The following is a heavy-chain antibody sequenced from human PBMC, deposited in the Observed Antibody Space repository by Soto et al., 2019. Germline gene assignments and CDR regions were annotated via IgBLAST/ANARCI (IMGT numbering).Heavy chain of an antibody. CDR1: GYTFTSYG. CDR3: ARVTMVRGPALADDY. V-gene: IGHV1-18*01. Sequence: ASVKVSCKASGYTFTSYGISWVRQAPGQGLEWMGWISAYNGNTNYAQKLQGRVTMTTDTSTSTAYMELRSLRSDDTAVYYCARVTMVRGPALADDYWGQGTLVTVSS. J-gene: IGHJ4*02. D-gene: IGHD3-10*01. CDR2: ISAYNGNT.